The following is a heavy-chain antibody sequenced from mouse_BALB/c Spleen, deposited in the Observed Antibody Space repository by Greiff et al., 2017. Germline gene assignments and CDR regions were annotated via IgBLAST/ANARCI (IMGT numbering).Heavy chain of an antibody. V-gene: IGHV1S135*01. J-gene: IGHJ4*01. CDR1: GYAFTSYN. Sequence: VQLKESGPELVKPGASVKVSCKASGYAFTSYNMYWVKQSHGKSLEWIGYIDPYNGGTSYNQKFKGKATLTVDKSSSTAYMQLNSLTSEDSAVYYCARPYGYVDYYAMDYWGQGTSVTVSS. CDR3: ARPYGYVDYYAMDY. CDR2: IDPYNGGT. D-gene: IGHD1-2*01.